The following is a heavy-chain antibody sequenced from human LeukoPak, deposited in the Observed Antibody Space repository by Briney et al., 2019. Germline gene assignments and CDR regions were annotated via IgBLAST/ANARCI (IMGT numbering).Heavy chain of an antibody. D-gene: IGHD6-19*01. Sequence: GGSLRLSCAASGFTFSSYAMSWVRQAPRKGLEWVSAISGSGGSTYYEDSVKGRFPISRDNSKNALYLQMNSLRAEDTAVYYCAKDAARGWYGNSGPFDYWGQGTLVTVSS. CDR3: AKDAARGWYGNSGPFDY. CDR2: ISGSGGST. J-gene: IGHJ4*02. V-gene: IGHV3-23*01. CDR1: GFTFSSYA.